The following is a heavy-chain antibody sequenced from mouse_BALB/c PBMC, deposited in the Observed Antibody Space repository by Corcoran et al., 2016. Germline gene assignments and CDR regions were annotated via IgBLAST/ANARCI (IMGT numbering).Heavy chain of an antibody. D-gene: IGHD1-1*01. V-gene: IGHV1-18*01. Sequence: EVLLQQSGPELVKPGASVKIPCKASGYTFTDYHMDWVKQSHGKSLEWIGDINPNNGGTIYNQKFKGKATLTVDKSSSTAYMELHSLTSEDTAVYFCARRDYYGSSPFDYWGQGTTLTVSS. CDR2: INPNNGGT. CDR3: ARRDYYGSSPFDY. J-gene: IGHJ2*01. CDR1: GYTFTDYH.